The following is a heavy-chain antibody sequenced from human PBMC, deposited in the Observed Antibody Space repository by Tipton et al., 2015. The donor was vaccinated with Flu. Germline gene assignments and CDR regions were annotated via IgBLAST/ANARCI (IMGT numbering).Heavy chain of an antibody. D-gene: IGHD2-8*01. J-gene: IGHJ5*02. V-gene: IGHV1-18*01. Sequence: QVQLVQSGAEVKKPGASVKVSCKASGYTFTSYGISWVRQAPGQGLEWMAWISVYNGNINYAEKFQGRVTLTSDTPTSTVNMELRSLTSDAPAVYYCARTPPGSNVPWWFDPWGQGTLVTVSS. CDR1: GYTFTSYG. CDR2: ISVYNGNI. CDR3: ARTPPGSNVPWWFDP.